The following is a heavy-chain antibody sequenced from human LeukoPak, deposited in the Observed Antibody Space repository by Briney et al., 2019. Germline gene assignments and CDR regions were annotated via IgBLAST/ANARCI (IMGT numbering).Heavy chain of an antibody. V-gene: IGHV3-21*01. CDR1: GFTFSSYS. CDR3: ARGTPTYSSGWYARGDY. D-gene: IGHD6-19*01. J-gene: IGHJ4*02. Sequence: PGGSLRLSCAASGFTFSSYSMNWVRQAPGKGLEWVSSISSSSSYIYYADSVKGRFTISRDNAKNSLYLQMNSLRAEDTAVYYCARGTPTYSSGWYARGDYWGQGTLVTVSS. CDR2: ISSSSSYI.